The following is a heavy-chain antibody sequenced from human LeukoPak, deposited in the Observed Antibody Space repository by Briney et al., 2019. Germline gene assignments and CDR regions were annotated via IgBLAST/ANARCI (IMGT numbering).Heavy chain of an antibody. D-gene: IGHD3-9*01. Sequence: PGGSLRLPCAASGFTFRSYSMNWVRQAPGKGLEWVSSISSSSTYIYYADSVKGRFTISRDNANNSLYPQMNSLRADDTAVYYCARDLNYDILTGSLRAYFDSWGQGTLVTVSS. CDR1: GFTFRSYS. J-gene: IGHJ4*02. V-gene: IGHV3-21*01. CDR2: ISSSSTYI. CDR3: ARDLNYDILTGSLRAYFDS.